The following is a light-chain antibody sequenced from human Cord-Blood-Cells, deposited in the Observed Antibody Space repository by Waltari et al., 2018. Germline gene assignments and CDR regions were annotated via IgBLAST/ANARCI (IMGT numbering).Light chain of an antibody. CDR3: SSYAGSNNWV. J-gene: IGLJ3*02. Sequence: QSALTQPPSASGSPGQSVTISCTGTSSDVGGYNYVSWYQQHPGQAPKLMIYEVSKRPAGVPDRFSGSKSGNTASLTVSGRQAEDEADYYCSSYAGSNNWVFGGGTKLTVL. CDR1: SSDVGGYNY. V-gene: IGLV2-8*01. CDR2: EVS.